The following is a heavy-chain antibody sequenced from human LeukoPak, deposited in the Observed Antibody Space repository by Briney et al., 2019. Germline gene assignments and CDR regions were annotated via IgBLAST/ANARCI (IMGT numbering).Heavy chain of an antibody. CDR1: GFTVSSNY. CDR3: AKVVVDTGPYNWFDP. V-gene: IGHV3-23*01. CDR2: ISGSGGST. D-gene: IGHD2-15*01. J-gene: IGHJ5*02. Sequence: GGSLRLSCAASGFTVSSNYMSWVRQAPGKGLEWVSAISGSGGSTYYADSVKGRFTISRDNSKNTLYLQMNSLRAEDTAVYYCAKVVVDTGPYNWFDPWGQGTLVTVSS.